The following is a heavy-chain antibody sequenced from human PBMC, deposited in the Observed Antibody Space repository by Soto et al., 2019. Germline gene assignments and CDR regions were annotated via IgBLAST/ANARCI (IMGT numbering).Heavy chain of an antibody. D-gene: IGHD1-7*01. Sequence: VQLLESGGGLVQPGGSLRLSCAASGFTFNTYAMNWVRQAPGKGLEWVSAISASGGSTYYADSVKGRFTISRDNSKNTLYLQMNSLRAEDTAVYYCAKDLSWNSYYFDYWGQGTLVTVSS. CDR1: GFTFNTYA. CDR3: AKDLSWNSYYFDY. J-gene: IGHJ4*02. CDR2: ISASGGST. V-gene: IGHV3-23*01.